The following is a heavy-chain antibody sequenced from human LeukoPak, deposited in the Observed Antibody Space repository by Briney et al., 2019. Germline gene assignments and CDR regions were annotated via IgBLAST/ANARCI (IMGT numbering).Heavy chain of an antibody. CDR1: GFTVSSTY. V-gene: IGHV3-66*01. CDR2: ITSGGNS. J-gene: IGHJ4*02. CDR3: ARGQCSSPSCRYFDY. Sequence: GALRLSCAASGFTVSSTYMNWVRQAPGKGLEWVSVITSGGNSYYADSVKGRFTISRDNSKNTLYLQMNSLRAEDTAVYYCARGQCSSPSCRYFDYWGQGTLVTASS. D-gene: IGHD2-2*01.